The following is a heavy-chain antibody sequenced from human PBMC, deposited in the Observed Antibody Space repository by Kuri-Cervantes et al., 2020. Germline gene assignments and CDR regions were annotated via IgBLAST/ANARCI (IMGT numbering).Heavy chain of an antibody. V-gene: IGHV3-9*01. CDR1: GFTFDDYA. Sequence: GGSLRLSCAASGFTFDDYAMHWVRQAPGRGLEWVSGISWNSGSIGYADSVKGRFTISRDNAKKSLYLQMNSLTPDDTALYYCAKSAVVTGIGYFDLWGRGTLVTVSS. CDR2: ISWNSGSI. J-gene: IGHJ2*01. CDR3: AKSAVVTGIGYFDL. D-gene: IGHD2-21*02.